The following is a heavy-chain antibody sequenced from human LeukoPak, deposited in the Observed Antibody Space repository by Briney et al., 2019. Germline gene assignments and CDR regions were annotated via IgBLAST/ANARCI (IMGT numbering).Heavy chain of an antibody. CDR3: ARGRVVRGVINSYCLYS. J-gene: IGHJ4*02. D-gene: IGHD3-10*01. CDR2: MSPNSGNT. V-gene: IGHV1-8*01. CDR1: GYTFTSYD. Sequence: ASVKVSCKASGYTFTSYDINWVRQATGQGLEWMGWMSPNSGNTGYAQKFQGRVTMTRNTSISTAYMELSSLRSEDTAVYYCARGRVVRGVINSYCLYSWGQGTLVTVSS.